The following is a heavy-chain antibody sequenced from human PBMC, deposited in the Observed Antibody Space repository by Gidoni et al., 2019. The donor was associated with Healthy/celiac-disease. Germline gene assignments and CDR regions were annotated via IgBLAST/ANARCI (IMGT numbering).Heavy chain of an antibody. CDR2: IYYSGST. CDR3: ARQPRAAARPTYYFDY. J-gene: IGHJ4*02. CDR1: GGSISSSSYY. D-gene: IGHD6-6*01. Sequence: QLQLQESGPGLVKPSETLSLTCTVSGGSISSSSYYWGWIRQPPGKGLEWIGSIYYSGSTYYNPSLKSRVTISVDTSKNQFSLKLSSVTAADTAVYYCARQPRAAARPTYYFDYWGQGTLVTVSS. V-gene: IGHV4-39*01.